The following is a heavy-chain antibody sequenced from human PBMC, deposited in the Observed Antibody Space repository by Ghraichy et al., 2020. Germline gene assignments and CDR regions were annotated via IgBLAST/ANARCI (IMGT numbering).Heavy chain of an antibody. Sequence: LSLTCAASGFTFSDYYMTWIRQAPGKGLEWVSYISSDTIYTNYADSVKGRFTITRDNARNSLYLKMNSLRAEDTAVYYCARGSGGYVSGGSGIDYWALGTLVTVSS. CDR3: ARGSGGYVSGGSGIDY. V-gene: IGHV3-11*05. J-gene: IGHJ4*01. CDR2: ISSDTIYT. D-gene: IGHD1-26*01. CDR1: GFTFSDYY.